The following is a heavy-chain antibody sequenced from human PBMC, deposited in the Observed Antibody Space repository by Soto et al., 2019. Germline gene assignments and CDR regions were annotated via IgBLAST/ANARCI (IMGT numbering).Heavy chain of an antibody. CDR1: GFTFSSYD. V-gene: IGHV3-13*01. CDR3: AKAVGSSSWGSRYFDY. Sequence: LRLSCAGSGFTFSSYDMHWVRQATGKGLEWVSAIGSGGDTYYPDSVKGRFTISRDNAKNSLYLQMNSPRAEDTAVYYCAKAVGSSSWGSRYFDYWGQGSLVT. D-gene: IGHD6-13*01. J-gene: IGHJ4*02. CDR2: IGSGGDT.